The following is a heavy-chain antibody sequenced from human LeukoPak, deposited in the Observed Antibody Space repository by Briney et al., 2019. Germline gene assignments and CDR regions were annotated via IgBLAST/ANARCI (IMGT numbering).Heavy chain of an antibody. V-gene: IGHV3-15*01. J-gene: IGHJ4*02. CDR1: GFTFSGSA. CDR3: TTGLVVVAAFFDY. Sequence: PGGSLRLSCAASGFTFSGSAMHWVRQASGKGLEWVGRIKSKTDGGTTDYAAPVKGRFTISRDDSKNTLYLQMNSLKTEDTAVYYCTTGLVVVAAFFDYWGQGTLVTVSS. CDR2: IKSKTDGGTT. D-gene: IGHD2-15*01.